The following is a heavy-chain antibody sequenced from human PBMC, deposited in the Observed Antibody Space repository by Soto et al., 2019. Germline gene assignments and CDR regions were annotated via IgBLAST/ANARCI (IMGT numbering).Heavy chain of an antibody. CDR2: IKQDGSET. J-gene: IGHJ4*02. Sequence: VRSLRLSCAASGVTCSNHGMRWVRQAPGKGLEWVAKIKQDGSETYYVDSVKGRFTISRDNAKNSLFLQMNSLGAEDTAVYYCARYTYYYDSSGYLDNYYFDYWGQGTLVTVSS. CDR1: GVTCSNHG. V-gene: IGHV3-7*01. D-gene: IGHD3-22*01. CDR3: ARYTYYYDSSGYLDNYYFDY.